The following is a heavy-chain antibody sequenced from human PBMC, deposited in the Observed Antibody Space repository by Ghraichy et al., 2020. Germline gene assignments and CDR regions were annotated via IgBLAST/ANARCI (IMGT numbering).Heavy chain of an antibody. V-gene: IGHV5-51*01. CDR2: IYPGDSNT. D-gene: IGHD2-21*02. CDR1: GYNFNIFS. Sequence: GESLNISCKGSGYNFNIFSIGWVRQMPGKGLEWMGIIYPGDSNTRYSPSFQGQVTISADKSISTAYLQWSSLKASDTAMYYCARQRGTALYFAMDVWGQGTTVIVSS. CDR3: ARQRGTALYFAMDV. J-gene: IGHJ6*02.